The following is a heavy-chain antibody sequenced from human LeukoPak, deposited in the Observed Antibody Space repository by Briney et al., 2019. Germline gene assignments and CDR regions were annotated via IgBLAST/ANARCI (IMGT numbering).Heavy chain of an antibody. CDR2: IYYSGST. CDR1: GGSISSYY. CDR3: ARLDSSGWSFDY. D-gene: IGHD6-19*01. Sequence: SETLSLTCTVSGGSISSYYWSWIRQPPGKGLEWIGSIYYSGSTYHNPSLKSRVTISVDTSKNQFSLKLSSVTAADTAVYYCARLDSSGWSFDYWGQGTLVTVSS. J-gene: IGHJ4*02. V-gene: IGHV4-59*12.